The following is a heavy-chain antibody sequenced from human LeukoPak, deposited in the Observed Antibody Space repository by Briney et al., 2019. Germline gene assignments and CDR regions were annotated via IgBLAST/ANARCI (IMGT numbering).Heavy chain of an antibody. Sequence: SETLSLTCTVSGGSIGSSTYYWGWIRQPPGKGLEWIGSIFYSGRTYYNPSLKSRVTMSVDTSKNQFSLRLSSVNAADTAVYYCAREKELRYFDWLLNGPYFDYWGQGTLVTVSS. CDR1: GGSIGSSTYY. CDR3: AREKELRYFDWLLNGPYFDY. D-gene: IGHD3-9*01. V-gene: IGHV4-39*07. J-gene: IGHJ4*02. CDR2: IFYSGRT.